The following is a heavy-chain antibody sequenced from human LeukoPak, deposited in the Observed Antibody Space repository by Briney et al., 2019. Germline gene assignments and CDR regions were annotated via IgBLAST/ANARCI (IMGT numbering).Heavy chain of an antibody. Sequence: GGSLRLSCAASGFTFSSYSMNWVRQAPGKGLEWVSSISSSSSYIYYADSVKGRFTISRDNAKNSLYLQMNSLRAEDTAVYYCARSSISRVDWFDPWGQGTLVTVSS. CDR1: GFTFSSYS. CDR2: ISSSSSYI. CDR3: ARSSISRVDWFDP. D-gene: IGHD3-3*01. J-gene: IGHJ5*02. V-gene: IGHV3-21*01.